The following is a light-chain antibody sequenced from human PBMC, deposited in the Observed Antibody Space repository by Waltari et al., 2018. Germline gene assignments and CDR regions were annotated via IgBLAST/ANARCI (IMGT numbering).Light chain of an antibody. CDR3: QTWGTGTQV. V-gene: IGLV4-69*01. CDR2: LYSDGSH. Sequence: QLVLTQSPSASASLGASVKLTCTLSSEHSNYAIAWQQQLQKKGPRYLMRLYSDGSHRKGDGISDRFSGSSSGAERYLIISSLQSDDEADYFCQTWGTGTQVFGGGTKLTVL. J-gene: IGLJ3*02. CDR1: SEHSNYA.